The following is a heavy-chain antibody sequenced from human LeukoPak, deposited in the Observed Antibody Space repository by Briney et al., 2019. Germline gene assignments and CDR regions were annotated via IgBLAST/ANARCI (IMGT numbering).Heavy chain of an antibody. CDR3: ARDSRDYYDSSGDSGSDAFDI. Sequence: PSETLSLTCTVSGGSISSGSDYWGWIRQPPGKGLEWIGSIYYSGSTYYNPSLKSRVTISVDTSKNQFSLKLSSVTAADTAVYYCARDSRDYYDSSGDSGSDAFDIWGQGTMVTVSS. CDR1: GGSISSGSDY. J-gene: IGHJ3*02. CDR2: IYYSGST. D-gene: IGHD3-22*01. V-gene: IGHV4-39*07.